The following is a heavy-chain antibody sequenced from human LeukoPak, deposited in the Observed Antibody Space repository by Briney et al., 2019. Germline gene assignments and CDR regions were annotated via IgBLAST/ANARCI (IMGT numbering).Heavy chain of an antibody. CDR1: GYRFISYW. V-gene: IGHV5-51*01. CDR2: IYPGDSDG. CDR3: AGAIVGAATAFDI. Sequence: GESLKISCKGSGYRFISYWISWVRQMPGKGLEGMGIIYPGDSDGRYSPSFQGQVTISADKSINTAHLQWSSLKASDTAMYYCAGAIVGAATAFDIWGQGTMVTVSS. J-gene: IGHJ3*02. D-gene: IGHD1-26*01.